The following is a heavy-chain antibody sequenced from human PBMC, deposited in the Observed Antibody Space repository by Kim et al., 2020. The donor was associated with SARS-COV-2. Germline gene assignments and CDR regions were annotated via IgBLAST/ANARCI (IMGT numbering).Heavy chain of an antibody. D-gene: IGHD5-18*01. CDR1: GFTFSSYA. CDR3: AKDLAGGYSYGTSGYFDY. CDR2: ISGSGGST. J-gene: IGHJ4*02. V-gene: IGHV3-23*01. Sequence: GGSLRLSCAASGFTFSSYAMSWVRQAPGKGLKWVSAISGSGGSTYYADSVKGRFTISRDNSKNTLYLQMNSLRAEDTAVYYCAKDLAGGYSYGTSGYFDYWGQGTLVTVSS.